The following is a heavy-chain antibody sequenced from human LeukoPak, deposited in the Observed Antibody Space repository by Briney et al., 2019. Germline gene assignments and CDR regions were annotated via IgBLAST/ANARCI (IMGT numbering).Heavy chain of an antibody. CDR1: GGSISSYY. CDR2: IYYTRST. D-gene: IGHD2-2*01. CDR3: ARDRATSFGNLFDY. V-gene: IGHV4-59*01. J-gene: IGHJ4*02. Sequence: SETLSLTCTVSGGSISSYYWSWIRQPPGKGLEWIGYIYYTRSTHYNPSLKSRVTISVDTSKNQFSLKLSSVTAADTAVYYCARDRATSFGNLFDYWGQGALVTVSS.